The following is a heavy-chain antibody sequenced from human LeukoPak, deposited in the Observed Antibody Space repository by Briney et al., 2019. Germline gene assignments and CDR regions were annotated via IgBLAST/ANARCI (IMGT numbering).Heavy chain of an antibody. CDR2: INPSGGST. D-gene: IGHD1-20*01. V-gene: IGHV1-46*01. CDR1: GYTFTGYY. Sequence: ASVKVSCKASGYTFTGYYMHWVRQAPGQGLEWMGIINPSGGSTSYAQKFQGRVTMTRDMSTSTVYMELSSLRSEDTAVYYCARDRGVNNWNDVGVRVVGSAFDIWGQGAMVTVSS. CDR3: ARDRGVNNWNDVGVRVVGSAFDI. J-gene: IGHJ3*02.